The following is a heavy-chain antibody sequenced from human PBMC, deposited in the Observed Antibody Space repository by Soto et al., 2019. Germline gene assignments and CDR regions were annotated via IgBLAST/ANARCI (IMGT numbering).Heavy chain of an antibody. CDR3: ARAHHYDFWSGYLGFDY. CDR1: GGTFSSYT. J-gene: IGHJ4*02. D-gene: IGHD3-3*01. CDR2: IIPILGIA. V-gene: IGHV1-69*02. Sequence: GASVKVSCKASGGTFSSYTISWVRQAPGQGLEWMGRIIPILGIANYAQKFQGRVTITADKSTSTAYMELSSLRSEDTAVYYCARAHHYDFWSGYLGFDYWGKETLVPVSS.